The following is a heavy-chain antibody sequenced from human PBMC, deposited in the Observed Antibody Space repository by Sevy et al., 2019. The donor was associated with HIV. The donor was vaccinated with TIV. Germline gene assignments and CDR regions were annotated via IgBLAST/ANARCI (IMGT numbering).Heavy chain of an antibody. J-gene: IGHJ6*02. CDR2: IYSGGST. CDR3: AREGAIGYYYYYGMDV. Sequence: GGSLRLSCAASGFTVSSNYMSWVRQAPGKGLEWVSVIYSGGSTYYADSVKGRFTISRDNSKNTLYLQMNGLRAEDTAVYYCAREGAIGYYYYYGMDVWGQGTTVTVSS. CDR1: GFTVSSNY. V-gene: IGHV3-53*01. D-gene: IGHD2-21*01.